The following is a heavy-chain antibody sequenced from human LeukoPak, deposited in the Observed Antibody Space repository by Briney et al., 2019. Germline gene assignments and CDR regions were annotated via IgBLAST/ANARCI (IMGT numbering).Heavy chain of an antibody. CDR2: INPSGGST. CDR3: ARESSSGAFDI. J-gene: IGHJ3*02. Sequence: ASVKVSCKASGYTFTSYYMHWVRQAPGQGLEWMGIINPSGGSTSYAQKFQGRVTMTRDTSTSTVYMELSSLRSEDTAVHYCARESSSGAFDIWGQGTMVTVSS. CDR1: GYTFTSYY. D-gene: IGHD6-13*01. V-gene: IGHV1-46*01.